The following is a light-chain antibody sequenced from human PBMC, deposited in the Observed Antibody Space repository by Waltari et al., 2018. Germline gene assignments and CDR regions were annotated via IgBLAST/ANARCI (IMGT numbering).Light chain of an antibody. J-gene: IGKJ3*01. V-gene: IGKV3-15*01. Sequence: LTCRACHSVSIHLSWSQHKPGQAPRLLIYGAFTRPTGIPARFSGSGSGTEFTLTISSLQSEDFAVYYCQQYNNWPPFTFGPGTKVDGK. CDR1: HSVSIH. CDR3: QQYNNWPPFT. CDR2: GAF.